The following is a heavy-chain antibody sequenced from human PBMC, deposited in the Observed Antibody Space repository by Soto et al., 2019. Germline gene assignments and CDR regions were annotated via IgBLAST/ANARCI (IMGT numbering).Heavy chain of an antibody. J-gene: IGHJ5*02. CDR2: IYCDDDK. V-gene: IGHV2-5*02. CDR3: AHAPAAAGFFDP. CDR1: GFSLSTSGVG. Sequence: QITLKESGPTLVKPTQTLTLTCTFSGFSLSTSGVGVGWIRQPPGKALEWLALIYCDDDKRYSPSLKSRLTITKDTAKNQVVLTMPSMDPVDTATYYCAHAPAAAGFFDPWGQGTLVTVSS. D-gene: IGHD6-13*01.